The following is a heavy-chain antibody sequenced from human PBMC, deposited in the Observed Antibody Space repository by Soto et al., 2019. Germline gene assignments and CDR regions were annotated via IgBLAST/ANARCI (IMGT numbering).Heavy chain of an antibody. D-gene: IGHD1-1*01. V-gene: IGHV3-11*01. J-gene: IGHJ3*02. CDR1: GFTFSDYY. CDR2: ISGSGNTI. CDR3: ARPATTGTRFGAFDI. Sequence: GGSLRLSCAASGFTFSDYYMSWIRQAPGKGLEWVSYISGSGNTIYYADSVKGRSTISRDNAKNSLFLQMNSLRAEDTAVYYCARPATTGTRFGAFDIWGQGTMVTVSS.